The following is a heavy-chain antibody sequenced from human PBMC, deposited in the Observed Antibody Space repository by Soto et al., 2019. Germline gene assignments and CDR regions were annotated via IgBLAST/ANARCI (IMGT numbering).Heavy chain of an antibody. J-gene: IGHJ3*02. CDR3: TIGSWAGEVFDI. CDR2: IIPMLGVR. D-gene: IGHD2-21*01. Sequence: QVQLVQSGAEVKKPGSSVKVSCKASGGPFSTYSMIWVRQAPGQGLEWMGRIIPMLGVRNYAQRFQDRVTITADKSTATVHMELSSLRSDDTALYYCTIGSWAGEVFDIWGQGTMVTVSS. V-gene: IGHV1-69*02. CDR1: GGPFSTYS.